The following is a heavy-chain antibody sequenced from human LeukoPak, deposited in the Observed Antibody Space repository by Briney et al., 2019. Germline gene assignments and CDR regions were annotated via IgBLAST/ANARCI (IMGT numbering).Heavy chain of an antibody. CDR1: GSFSGYY. D-gene: IGHD5-12*01. CDR3: ARGPRWLRTFDY. V-gene: IGHV4-34*01. Sequence: SETLTLTCAGGSFSGYYWSRIRQPPGKGLEWIGEISHSGITNYNPSLKSRVTISVDTSKNQFSLKLRSVTAADTAVYYCARGPRWLRTFDYGSQGTLVTVSS. CDR2: ISHSGIT. J-gene: IGHJ4*02.